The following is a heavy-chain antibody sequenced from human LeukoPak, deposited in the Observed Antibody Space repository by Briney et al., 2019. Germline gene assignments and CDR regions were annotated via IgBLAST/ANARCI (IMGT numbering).Heavy chain of an antibody. CDR1: GGSVSSGSYY. J-gene: IGHJ4*02. CDR2: IYCSGST. Sequence: SETLSLTCTVSGGSVSSGSYYWSWIRQPPGKGLEWIGYIYCSGSTNYNPSLKSRVTISADTSKNQFSLKLSSVAAADTAVYYCAREGSGSSWYYTAYYFDYWGQGTLVTVSS. V-gene: IGHV4-61*01. CDR3: AREGSGSSWYYTAYYFDY. D-gene: IGHD6-13*01.